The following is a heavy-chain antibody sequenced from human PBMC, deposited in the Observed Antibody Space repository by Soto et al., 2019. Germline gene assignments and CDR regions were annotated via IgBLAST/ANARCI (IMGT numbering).Heavy chain of an antibody. Sequence: EEQLLESGGGLVQVGGSLRLSCAASGFPFSDFAMSWVRQAPGKGLEWVLSISGSGGSIYQRDSVEGRFIISRDNSKDTLYLQLNAPTTEDTAIYYCARGAAATTTGQQWLESWGQGTLVTVGS. CDR3: ARGAAATTTGQQWLES. V-gene: IGHV3-23*01. J-gene: IGHJ5*01. CDR1: GFPFSDFA. D-gene: IGHD6-25*01. CDR2: ISGSGGSI.